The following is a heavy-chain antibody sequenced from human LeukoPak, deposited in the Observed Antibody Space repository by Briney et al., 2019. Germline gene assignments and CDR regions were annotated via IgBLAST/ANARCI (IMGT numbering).Heavy chain of an antibody. CDR1: GGSINSYY. CDR3: ARADVLTGYLWFDP. D-gene: IGHD3-9*01. CDR2: IFYSGTT. Sequence: SETLSLTCTVSGGSINSYYWSWIRRPPGKGLEWIGYIFYSGTTNYKPSLKSRDTISVDTSQNQFSLKLSSVTAADTAVYYCARADVLTGYLWFDPWGQGTLVTVSS. V-gene: IGHV4-59*01. J-gene: IGHJ5*02.